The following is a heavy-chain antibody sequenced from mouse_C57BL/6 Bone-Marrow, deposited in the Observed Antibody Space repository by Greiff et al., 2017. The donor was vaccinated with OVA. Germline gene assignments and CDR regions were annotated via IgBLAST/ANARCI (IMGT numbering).Heavy chain of an antibody. CDR1: GYTFTSYG. D-gene: IGHD1-1*01. J-gene: IGHJ2*01. CDR3: ARWGTVGFDY. Sequence: QVQLQQSGAELARPGASVKLSCKASGYTFTSYGISWVKQRTGQGLEWIGDINPNNGGTIYNQKFKGKATLTVDKSSSTAYMELRSLTSEDTAVYYCARWGTVGFDYWGQGTTLTVSS. V-gene: IGHV1-81*01. CDR2: INPNNGGT.